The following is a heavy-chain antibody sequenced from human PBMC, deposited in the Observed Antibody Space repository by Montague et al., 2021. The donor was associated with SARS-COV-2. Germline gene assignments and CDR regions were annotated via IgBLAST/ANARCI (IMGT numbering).Heavy chain of an antibody. CDR2: ISFRGSDK. Sequence: SLRLSCAASGFNFSGNALHWVRQAPGKGLEWVGLISFRGSDKRYADSVKGRFPISRDNSKNTLYLQMNSLRPEDTAIYYCAAEAGSFGFERFRHWGQGTLVTVSS. J-gene: IGHJ1*01. D-gene: IGHD1-1*01. CDR3: AAEAGSFGFERFRH. CDR1: GFNFSGNA. V-gene: IGHV3-30-3*01.